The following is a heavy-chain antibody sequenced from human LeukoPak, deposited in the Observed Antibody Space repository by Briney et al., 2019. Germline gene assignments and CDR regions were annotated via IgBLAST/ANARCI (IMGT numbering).Heavy chain of an antibody. J-gene: IGHJ4*02. Sequence: ASVKVSCKASGYTFTGYYIHWVRQAPGQGLEWMGWISPSRGGTKYAQQAQGRVTMTRDTSIGTAYMELSRLTSDDTAVYYCARDSGDYYGSGSTFDSWGQGTLVTASS. D-gene: IGHD3-10*01. CDR1: GYTFTGYY. V-gene: IGHV1-2*02. CDR2: ISPSRGGT. CDR3: ARDSGDYYGSGSTFDS.